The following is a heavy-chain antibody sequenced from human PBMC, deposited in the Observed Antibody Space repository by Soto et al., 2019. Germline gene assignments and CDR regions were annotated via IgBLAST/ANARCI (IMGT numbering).Heavy chain of an antibody. CDR2: ISAYNGNT. Sequence: ASVKVSCKSSGYKFISHSITWVRPAPGQGLEWMGRISAYNGNTNYAQNLHGRVTMTTDTSTNTAYMELRSLRSDDTAVYYCARGAFCGGAPGCRDMDVWGQGTTVTVSS. V-gene: IGHV1-18*01. J-gene: IGHJ6*02. D-gene: IGHD2-21*01. CDR1: GYKFISHS. CDR3: ARGAFCGGAPGCRDMDV.